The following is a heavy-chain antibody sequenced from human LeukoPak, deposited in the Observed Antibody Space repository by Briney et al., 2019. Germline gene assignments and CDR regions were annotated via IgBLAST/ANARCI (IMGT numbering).Heavy chain of an antibody. CDR1: GGSISSYY. D-gene: IGHD2-15*01. CDR3: ARQGRGDLGY. J-gene: IGHJ4*02. CDR2: IYHSGST. V-gene: IGHV4-39*01. Sequence: SETLSLTCTVSGGSISSYYWGWIRQPPGKGLEWIGSIYHSGSTYYNPSLKSRVTISVDTSKNQFSLKLSSVTAADTAVYYCARQGRGDLGYWGQGTLVTVSS.